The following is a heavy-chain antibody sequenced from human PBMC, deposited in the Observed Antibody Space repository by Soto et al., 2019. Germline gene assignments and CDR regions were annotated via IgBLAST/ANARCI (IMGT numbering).Heavy chain of an antibody. V-gene: IGHV1-3*01. D-gene: IGHD6-13*01. CDR2: INAGNGDT. CDR3: AGGDPLIAFYYGLDV. J-gene: IGHJ6*02. CDR1: GYTFTNHA. Sequence: ASVKVSCKASGYTFTNHAIHWVRQAPGQRPECMGWINAGNGDTTYSQRFQGRVTITRDTSATTAYMELSSLGAEDTAVYFCAGGDPLIAFYYGLDVWGQGTAVTVSS.